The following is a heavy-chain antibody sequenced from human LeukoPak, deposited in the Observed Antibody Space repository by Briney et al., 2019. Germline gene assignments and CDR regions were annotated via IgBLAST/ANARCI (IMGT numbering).Heavy chain of an antibody. D-gene: IGHD1-26*01. Sequence: SETLSLTCTVSGGSISSSSYYWGWLRQPPGKGLEWIGSIYYSGSTYYNPSLKSRVTISVDTSKNQFSLKLSSVTAADTAVYYCARRVTVVGATPDYWGQGTLVTVSS. V-gene: IGHV4-39*01. J-gene: IGHJ4*02. CDR2: IYYSGST. CDR3: ARRVTVVGATPDY. CDR1: GGSISSSSYY.